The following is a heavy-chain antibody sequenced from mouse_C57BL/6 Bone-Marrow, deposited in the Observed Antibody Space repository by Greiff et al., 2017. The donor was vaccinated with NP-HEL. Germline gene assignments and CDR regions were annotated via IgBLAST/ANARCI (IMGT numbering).Heavy chain of an antibody. CDR2: INPNYGTT. J-gene: IGHJ2*01. V-gene: IGHV1-39*01. CDR3: ASTPPHDY. Sequence: VQLQQSGPELVKPGASVKISCKASGYSFTDYNMNWVKQSNGKSLEWIGVINPNYGTTSYNQKFKGKATLTVDQSSNSAYLQLRSLTPEVTSVYYCASTPPHDYWGQGTTLTVSS. CDR1: GYSFTDYN.